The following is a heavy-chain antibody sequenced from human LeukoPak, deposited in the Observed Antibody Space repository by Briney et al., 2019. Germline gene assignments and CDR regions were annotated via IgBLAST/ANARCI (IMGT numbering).Heavy chain of an antibody. CDR3: AGDYGGRWGDFDY. Sequence: PSETLSLTCTVSGGSISSYYWSWIRQPPGKGLEWIGYIYYSGSTNYNPSLKSRVTISVDTSKNQFSLNLNSVTAADTAVYYCAGDYGGRWGDFDYWGQGTLVTVSS. CDR1: GGSISSYY. V-gene: IGHV4-59*01. D-gene: IGHD4-23*01. J-gene: IGHJ4*02. CDR2: IYYSGST.